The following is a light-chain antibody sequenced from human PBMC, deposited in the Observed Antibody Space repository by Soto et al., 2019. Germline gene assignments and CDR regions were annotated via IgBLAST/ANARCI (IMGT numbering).Light chain of an antibody. CDR1: QSISGS. V-gene: IGKV1-5*01. CDR2: DAS. Sequence: DIQMTQSPSSLSASVRDRVTITCRASQSISGSLNWYQQRPGKAPKLLLYDASTLQSGVPSRFSGSGSGTDFTLTISRLHPDDFATYYCQQYNTYPWTFGQGTKVDIK. J-gene: IGKJ1*01. CDR3: QQYNTYPWT.